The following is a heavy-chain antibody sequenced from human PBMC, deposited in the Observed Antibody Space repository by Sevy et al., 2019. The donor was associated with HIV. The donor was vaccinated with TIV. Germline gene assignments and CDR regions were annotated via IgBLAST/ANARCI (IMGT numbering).Heavy chain of an antibody. V-gene: IGHV4-30-2*01. CDR2: IYHEGST. CDR1: GGSISSGIYS. D-gene: IGHD4-17*01. Sequence: SETLSLTCAVSGGSISSGIYSWNWIRQPPGKGLEWIGYIYHEGSTYYNPSLRIRVTISIDTSKNQFSLKLKSVTAADTAIYYCVRDSGDYPYYFDLWGQGTLVTVSS. J-gene: IGHJ4*02. CDR3: VRDSGDYPYYFDL.